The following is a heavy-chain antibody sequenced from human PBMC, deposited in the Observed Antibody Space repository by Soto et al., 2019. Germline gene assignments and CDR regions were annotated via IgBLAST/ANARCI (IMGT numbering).Heavy chain of an antibody. CDR3: ANLDYPMITFGGNHFDY. CDR2: ISGSGGST. V-gene: IGHV3-23*01. Sequence: GGSLRLSCAASGFTFSSYAMSWVRQAPGKGLEWVSAISGSGGSTYYADSVKGRFTISRDNSKNTLYLQMNSLRAEDTAVYYCANLDYPMITFGGNHFDYWGQGTLVTVSS. CDR1: GFTFSSYA. J-gene: IGHJ4*02. D-gene: IGHD3-16*01.